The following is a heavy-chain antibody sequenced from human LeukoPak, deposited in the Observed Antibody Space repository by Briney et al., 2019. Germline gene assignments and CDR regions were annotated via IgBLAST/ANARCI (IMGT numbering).Heavy chain of an antibody. CDR3: ARERGTGLFDY. D-gene: IGHD3/OR15-3a*01. V-gene: IGHV4-4*07. Sequence: PSETLSLTCTASGGSISSYYWSWIRQPAGKGLEWIGRIYTSGSTNYNPSLKSRVTISVGKSKNQFSLKLSSVTAADTAVYYCARERGTGLFDYWGQGTLVTVSS. CDR2: IYTSGST. CDR1: GGSISSYY. J-gene: IGHJ4*02.